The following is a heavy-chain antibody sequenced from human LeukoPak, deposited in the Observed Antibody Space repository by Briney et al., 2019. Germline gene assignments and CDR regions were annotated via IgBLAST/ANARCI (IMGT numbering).Heavy chain of an antibody. V-gene: IGHV4-34*01. CDR1: GGSFSGYY. J-gene: IGHJ4*02. Sequence: SETLSLTCAVYGGSFSGYYWSWIRQPPGKGLEWIGSIYHSGSTDYNPSLKSRVTISVDTSKNQFSLKLSSVTAADTAVYYCASQYSGSYYFDYWGQGTLVTVPS. CDR2: IYHSGST. CDR3: ASQYSGSYYFDY. D-gene: IGHD1-26*01.